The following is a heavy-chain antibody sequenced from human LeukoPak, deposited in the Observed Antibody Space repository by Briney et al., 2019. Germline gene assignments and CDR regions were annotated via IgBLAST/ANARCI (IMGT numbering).Heavy chain of an antibody. CDR2: INHSGST. CDR1: GGAFSGYY. Sequence: SETLSFTCAVYGGAFSGYYWSWIHQPPGKGLEWIGEINHSGSTNYNPSLKSRVTISVDTSKNQFSLKLSSVTAADTAVYYCARLYSSDFWGQGTLVTVSS. V-gene: IGHV4-34*01. CDR3: ARLYSSDF. D-gene: IGHD6-13*01. J-gene: IGHJ4*02.